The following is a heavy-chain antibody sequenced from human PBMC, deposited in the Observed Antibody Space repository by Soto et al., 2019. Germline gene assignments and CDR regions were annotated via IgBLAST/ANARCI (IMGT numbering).Heavy chain of an antibody. CDR1: GYTFTSYG. CDR2: ISAYNGNT. CDR3: ASAATIGNDAFDI. D-gene: IGHD1-1*01. V-gene: IGHV1-18*01. J-gene: IGHJ3*02. Sequence: ASVKVSCKASGYTFTSYGISWVRQAPGQGLEWMGWISAYNGNTNYAQKLQGRVTMTTDTSTSAAYMELRSLRSDDTAVYYCASAATIGNDAFDIWGQGTMVTVSS.